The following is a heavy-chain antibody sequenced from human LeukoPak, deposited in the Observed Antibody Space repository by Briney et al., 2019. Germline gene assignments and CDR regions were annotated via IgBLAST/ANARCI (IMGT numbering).Heavy chain of an antibody. Sequence: SVKVSCKASGYTFTSYDINWVRQATGQGLEWMGGIIPIFGTANYAQKFQGRVTITADESTSTAYMELSSLRSEDTAVYYCAREPGTSFYFDYWGQGTLVTVSS. CDR3: AREPGTSFYFDY. J-gene: IGHJ4*02. D-gene: IGHD2-2*01. CDR1: GYTFTSYD. CDR2: IIPIFGTA. V-gene: IGHV1-69*13.